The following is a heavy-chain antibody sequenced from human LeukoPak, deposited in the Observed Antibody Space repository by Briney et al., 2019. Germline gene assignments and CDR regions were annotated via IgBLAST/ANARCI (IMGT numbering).Heavy chain of an antibody. CDR1: GFTFSSYA. J-gene: IGHJ4*02. Sequence: GRALRLSCAASGFTFSSYAMHWVRQAPGKGLEWVVVISYDGSNKYYADSVKGRFIISRDTSKNTLYLHMNSLRADDTAMYYCVRDRCSSCHYFDCWGQGTLVTVSS. D-gene: IGHD2-2*01. CDR2: ISYDGSNK. V-gene: IGHV3-30-3*01. CDR3: VRDRCSSCHYFDC.